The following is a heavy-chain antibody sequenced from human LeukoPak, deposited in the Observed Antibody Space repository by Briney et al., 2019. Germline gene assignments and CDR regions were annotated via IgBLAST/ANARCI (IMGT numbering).Heavy chain of an antibody. J-gene: IGHJ4*02. CDR3: ARDLDGYNFKYSFDY. V-gene: IGHV3-20*04. Sequence: GGSLRLSCAASGFTFDDYGMSWVRQAPGKGLEWVSGINWNGGSTGYADSVKGRFTISRDNAKNSLYLQMNSLRAEDTALYYCARDLDGYNFKYSFDYWGQGTLVTVSS. D-gene: IGHD5-24*01. CDR2: INWNGGST. CDR1: GFTFDDYG.